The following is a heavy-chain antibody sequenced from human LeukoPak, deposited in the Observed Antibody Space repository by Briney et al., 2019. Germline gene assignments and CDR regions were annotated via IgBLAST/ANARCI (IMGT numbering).Heavy chain of an antibody. Sequence: GGSLRLSCAASGFTFSSYSMNWVRQAPGKGLEWVSSISSSSSYTYYADPVKGRFTISRDNAKNSLHLQMNSLRAEDTAVYYCARDMRDYMDYYYSSMDVWGKGTTVTVSS. CDR1: GFTFSSYS. V-gene: IGHV3-21*01. CDR3: ARDMRDYMDYYYSSMDV. D-gene: IGHD4-11*01. CDR2: ISSSSSYT. J-gene: IGHJ6*03.